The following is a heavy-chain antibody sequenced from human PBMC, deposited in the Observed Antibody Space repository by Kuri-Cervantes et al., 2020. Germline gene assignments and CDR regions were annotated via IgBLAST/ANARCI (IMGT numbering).Heavy chain of an antibody. CDR2: FDPEDGET. J-gene: IGHJ6*02. CDR3: ASRGGATGSEGYYGMDV. CDR1: GYTLTELS. V-gene: IGHV1-24*01. D-gene: IGHD5-12*01. Sequence: ASVKVSCKVSGYTLTELSMHWVRQAPGKGLEWMGGFDPEDGETIYAQKFQGRVTMTRNTSISTAYMELSSLRSEDTAVYYCASRGGATGSEGYYGMDVWGQGTTVTVSS.